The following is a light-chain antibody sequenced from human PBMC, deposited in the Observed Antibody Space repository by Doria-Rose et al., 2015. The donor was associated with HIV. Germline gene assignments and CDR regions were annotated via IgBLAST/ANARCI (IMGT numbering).Light chain of an antibody. Sequence: EIVLTQSPGTLSLSPGERATLSRRASQSFSSTYLAWYQQKPGQAPSLLIYDGSTRATGIPDRFSASGSGTDFTLTINRLEPEDFALYYCHQYGTSCTFGQGTKVEI. J-gene: IGKJ1*01. V-gene: IGKV3-20*01. CDR3: HQYGTSCT. CDR2: DGS. CDR1: QSFSSTY.